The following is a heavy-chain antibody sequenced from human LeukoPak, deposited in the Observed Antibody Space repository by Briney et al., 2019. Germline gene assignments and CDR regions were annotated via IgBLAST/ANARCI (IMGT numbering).Heavy chain of an antibody. D-gene: IGHD6-19*01. J-gene: IGHJ4*02. CDR3: ARVSGYSSGATFDY. V-gene: IGHV4-61*02. Sequence: SETLSLTCTVSGGSISSGSYYWSWIRQPAGKGLEWIGRIYTSGSTNYNPSLKSRVTTSVDTSKNQFSLKLSSVTAADTAVYYCARVSGYSSGATFDYWGQGTLVTVSS. CDR2: IYTSGST. CDR1: GGSISSGSYY.